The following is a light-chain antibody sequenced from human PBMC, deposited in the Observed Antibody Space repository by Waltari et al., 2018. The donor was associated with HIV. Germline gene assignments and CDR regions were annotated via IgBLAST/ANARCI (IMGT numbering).Light chain of an antibody. CDR1: SSDVGRYNL. V-gene: IGLV2-23*01. CDR3: CSYAGSTTWL. CDR2: EDD. Sequence: SALTQPASVSGSPGQAITVSCTGSSSDVGRYNLVSWYQQHPGKAPKLMIYEDDKRPSRVSNLFSGSKSGNPASLTISGLQAEDEADYYCCSYAGSTTWLFGGGTKLTVL. J-gene: IGLJ3*02.